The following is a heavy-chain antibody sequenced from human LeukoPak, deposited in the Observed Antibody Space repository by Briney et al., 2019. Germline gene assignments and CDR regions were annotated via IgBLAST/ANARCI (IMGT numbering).Heavy chain of an antibody. Sequence: GGSLRLSCAASGFTFSSYGMHWVRQAPGKGLEWVAVISYDGSNKYYADSVKGRFTISRDNSKNTLYLQMNSLRAEDTAVYYCAKENNPIAAAGLDYWGQGTLVTVSS. CDR1: GFTFSSYG. V-gene: IGHV3-30*18. D-gene: IGHD6-13*01. CDR2: ISYDGSNK. J-gene: IGHJ4*02. CDR3: AKENNPIAAAGLDY.